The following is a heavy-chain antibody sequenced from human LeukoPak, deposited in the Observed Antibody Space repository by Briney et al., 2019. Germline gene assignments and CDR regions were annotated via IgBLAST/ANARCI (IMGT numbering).Heavy chain of an antibody. CDR1: GFTFTSHR. J-gene: IGHJ6*03. CDR3: ARLPSGYYDSSGYYWSYYYYMDV. D-gene: IGHD3-22*01. V-gene: IGHV3-21*03. CDR2: ISNSSSYI. Sequence: GGALRLSCATAGFTFTSHRLNWVPQAPGKGLAWGSSISNSSSYIYYADSVKGRFTICRDNAKNSLYLQMNSLRAEDTAVYYCARLPSGYYDSSGYYWSYYYYMDVWGKGTTVTISS.